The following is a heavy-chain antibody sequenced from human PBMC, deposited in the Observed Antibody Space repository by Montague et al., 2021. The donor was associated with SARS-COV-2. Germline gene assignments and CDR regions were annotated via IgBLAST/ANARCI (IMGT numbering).Heavy chain of an antibody. V-gene: IGHV4-59*01. J-gene: IGHJ6*02. Sequence: SETLSLTCTVSGGSLSPYYWFWIRQPPGKGLEWIGYIFRSGATNYNPPLKSRVIISLDTSKSQFSLRLSSVTAADTAIYYCARTSRGSRYFYGVDVWGQGTTVTVSS. CDR3: ARTSRGSRYFYGVDV. CDR1: GGSLSPYY. CDR2: IFRSGAT. D-gene: IGHD3-10*01.